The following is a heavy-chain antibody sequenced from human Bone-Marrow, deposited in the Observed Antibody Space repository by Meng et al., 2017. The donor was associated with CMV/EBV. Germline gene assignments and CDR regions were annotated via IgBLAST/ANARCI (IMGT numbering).Heavy chain of an antibody. D-gene: IGHD4/OR15-4a*01. V-gene: IGHV1-18*01. CDR2: LSLYNGDT. CDR3: ARLTYGANYIDL. J-gene: IGHJ4*02. CDR1: GYSYTPYG. Sequence: QVKLVQSGAEVRKPGASVKVSCNASGYSYTPYGISWVRQAPGQGLEWMGWLSLYNGDTQYTQKLQGRLTMTTDTSTSTAYMELRSLRSDDTAIYYCARLTYGANYIDLWGQGTLVIVSS.